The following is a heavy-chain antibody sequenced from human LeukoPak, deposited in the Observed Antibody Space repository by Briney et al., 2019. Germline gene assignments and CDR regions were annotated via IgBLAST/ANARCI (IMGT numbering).Heavy chain of an antibody. CDR1: GGSFSGYY. V-gene: IGHV4-34*01. Sequence: SETLSLTCAVYGGSFSGYYWSWIRQPPGKGLEWIGEINHSGSTNYNPSLKSRVTISVDTSKNQISLKLSSVTAADTAVYYCARRSATYTYYYYYYMDVWGKGTTVTVSS. CDR2: INHSGST. CDR3: ARRSATYTYYYYYYMDV. D-gene: IGHD1-26*01. J-gene: IGHJ6*03.